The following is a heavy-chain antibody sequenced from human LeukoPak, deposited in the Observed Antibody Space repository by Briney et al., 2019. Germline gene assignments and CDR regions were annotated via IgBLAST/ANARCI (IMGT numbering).Heavy chain of an antibody. J-gene: IGHJ4*02. CDR1: GLTFSNYW. D-gene: IGHD6-13*01. CDR3: ARGGSSSSWFWID. V-gene: IGHV3-7*04. Sequence: GGSLRLSCAASGLTFSNYWMTWVRQAPGKGLEWVANIKKDGSEKYYLDSVKGRFSISRDNAKNSLYLQMNSLTVEDTAVYRCARGGSSSSWFWIDWGQGTLVTVSS. CDR2: IKKDGSEK.